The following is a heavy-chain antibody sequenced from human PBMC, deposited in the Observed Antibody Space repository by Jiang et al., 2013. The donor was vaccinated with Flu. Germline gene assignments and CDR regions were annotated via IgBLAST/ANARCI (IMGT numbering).Heavy chain of an antibody. CDR3: ARGSYSSGWSITYWYFDL. CDR2: TYYRSKWYN. Sequence: SQTLSLTCAISGDSVSSNSAAWNWIRQSPSRGLEWLGRTYYRSKWYNDYAVSVKSRITINPDTSKNQFSLQLNSVTPEDTAVYYCARGSYSSGWSITYWYFDLWGRGTLVTVSS. V-gene: IGHV6-1*01. CDR1: GDSVSSNSAA. D-gene: IGHD6-19*01. J-gene: IGHJ2*01.